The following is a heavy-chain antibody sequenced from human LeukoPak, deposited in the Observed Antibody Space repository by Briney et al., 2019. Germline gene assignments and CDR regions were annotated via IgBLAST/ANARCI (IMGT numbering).Heavy chain of an antibody. Sequence: GRSLRLSCAASGFTFSNYAMHWVRQAPGKGLEWVSAISGSGGSTYYADSVKGRFTISRDNSKNTLYLQMNSLRAEDTAVYYCAKGVRWLQNDAFDIWGQGTMVTVSS. V-gene: IGHV3-23*01. J-gene: IGHJ3*02. CDR2: ISGSGGST. D-gene: IGHD5-24*01. CDR1: GFTFSNYA. CDR3: AKGVRWLQNDAFDI.